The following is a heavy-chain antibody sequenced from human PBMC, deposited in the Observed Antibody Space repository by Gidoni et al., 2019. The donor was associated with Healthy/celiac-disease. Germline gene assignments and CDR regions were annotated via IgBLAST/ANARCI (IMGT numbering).Heavy chain of an antibody. CDR3: ASGGYCSGGSCLTYYYYGMDV. Sequence: EVQLVESGGGLVKPGGSLRLYCAASGFTFSSYSMNWVRQAPGKGLALGSSISSRSSYIYYADSVKGRFTISRDNAKNSLYLQMNSLRAEDTAVYYCASGGYCSGGSCLTYYYYGMDVWGQVTTVTVSS. J-gene: IGHJ6*02. V-gene: IGHV3-21*01. CDR1: GFTFSSYS. CDR2: ISSRSSYI. D-gene: IGHD2-15*01.